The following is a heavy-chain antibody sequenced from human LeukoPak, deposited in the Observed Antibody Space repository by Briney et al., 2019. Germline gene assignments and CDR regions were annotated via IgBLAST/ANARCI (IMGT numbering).Heavy chain of an antibody. CDR2: ISGNGGDI. D-gene: IGHD3-10*01. V-gene: IGHV3-11*01. Sequence: PGGSLRLSCAASGFSFGGHYMSWVRQAPGKGPERISYISGNGGDIAYADSVKGRFTISRDNAKNSLHLQMNSLRVEDTAVYHCVRHAGRAGGQWGQGTLIAVSS. J-gene: IGHJ4*02. CDR1: GFSFGGHY. CDR3: VRHAGRAGGQ.